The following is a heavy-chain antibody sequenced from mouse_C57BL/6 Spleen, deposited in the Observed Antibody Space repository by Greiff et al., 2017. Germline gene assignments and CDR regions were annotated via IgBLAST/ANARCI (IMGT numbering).Heavy chain of an antibody. J-gene: IGHJ4*01. CDR1: GYTFTDYY. D-gene: IGHD2-13*01. Sequence: VQLQQSGPELVKPGASVKISCKASGYTFTDYYMNWVKQSHGKSLEWIGDINPNNGGTSYNQKFKGKATLTVDKSSSTAYMELRSLTSEDSAVYYCARDVTPQYYYAMDYWGQGTSVTVSS. CDR3: ARDVTPQYYYAMDY. CDR2: INPNNGGT. V-gene: IGHV1-26*01.